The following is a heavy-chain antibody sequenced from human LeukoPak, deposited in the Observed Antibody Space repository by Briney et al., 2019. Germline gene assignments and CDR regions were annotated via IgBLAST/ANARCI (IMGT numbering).Heavy chain of an antibody. V-gene: IGHV3-48*01. Sequence: PGGSLRLSCAASGFTFSSYSMNWVRQAPGKGLEWVSYISSSSNSIYYADSVQGRFTISRDKSKNTLYLQMNSLRAEDTAVYYCAKDQRPMVNYAWQYFDYWGQGTLVTVSS. CDR1: GFTFSSYS. J-gene: IGHJ4*02. D-gene: IGHD1-7*01. CDR3: AKDQRPMVNYAWQYFDY. CDR2: ISSSSNSI.